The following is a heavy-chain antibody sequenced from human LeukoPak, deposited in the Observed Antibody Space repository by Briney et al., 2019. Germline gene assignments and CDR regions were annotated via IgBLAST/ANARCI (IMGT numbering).Heavy chain of an antibody. J-gene: IGHJ4*02. CDR1: GGSISSSSYY. CDR2: IYYSGST. CDR3: ASVTPYYYDSSGYDY. V-gene: IGHV4-39*01. Sequence: SETLSLTCTVSGGSISSSSYYWGWIRQPPGKGLEWIGSIYYSGSTYYNPSLKSRVTISVDTSKNQFSLKLSSVTAADTAVYYCASVTPYYYDSSGYDYWGQGTLVTVSS. D-gene: IGHD3-22*01.